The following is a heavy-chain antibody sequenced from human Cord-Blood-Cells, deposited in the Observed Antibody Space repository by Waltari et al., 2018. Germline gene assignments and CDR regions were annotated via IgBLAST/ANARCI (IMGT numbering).Heavy chain of an antibody. Sequence: QVQLVESGGGVVQPGRSLRLSCAASGFTFSSYGMPWVRQAPGKGLEGVAVISYDGSNKYYADSVKGRFTISRDNSKNTLYLQMNSLRAEDTAVYYCASTGDPGMCFDYWGQGTLVTVSS. CDR1: GFTFSSYG. J-gene: IGHJ4*02. CDR2: ISYDGSNK. CDR3: ASTGDPGMCFDY. V-gene: IGHV3-30*03. D-gene: IGHD7-27*01.